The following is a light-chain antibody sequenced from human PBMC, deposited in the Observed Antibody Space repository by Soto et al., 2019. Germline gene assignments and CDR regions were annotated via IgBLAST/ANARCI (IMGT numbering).Light chain of an antibody. CDR2: KAS. CDR1: QSISSW. CDR3: QQSYSTPRT. Sequence: DIQMTQSPSTLSASVGDRVTITCRASQSISSWLAWYQQKPGKAPKLLIYKASSFESGVPSRFSGSGSGTDFTLTISSLQPEDFATYYCQQSYSTPRTFGQGTKVDIK. V-gene: IGKV1-5*03. J-gene: IGKJ1*01.